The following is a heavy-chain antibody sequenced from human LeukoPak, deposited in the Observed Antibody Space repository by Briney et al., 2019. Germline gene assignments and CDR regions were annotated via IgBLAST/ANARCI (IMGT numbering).Heavy chain of an antibody. D-gene: IGHD3-9*01. CDR3: ARSPLTGNYGDWFDP. Sequence: SETLSLTCGVSGGSFSAYYWSWIRQPPGKGLELIGEINHSGRTNYNPSLKSRVTISVDTSKNQFSLNLSSVTAADTAVYYCARSPLTGNYGDWFDPWGQGTLVFVSS. CDR1: GGSFSAYY. V-gene: IGHV4-34*01. CDR2: INHSGRT. J-gene: IGHJ5*02.